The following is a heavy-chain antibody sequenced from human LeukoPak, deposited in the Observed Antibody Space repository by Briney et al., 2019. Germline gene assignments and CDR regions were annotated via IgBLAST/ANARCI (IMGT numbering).Heavy chain of an antibody. V-gene: IGHV1-2*06. J-gene: IGHJ4*02. CDR1: GYTFTGYY. Sequence: ASVKVSCKASGYTFTGYYMHWERQAPGQGLEWVGRINPNSGGTNYAQKFQDKITMTRDTSISTAYMELSRLRSDDTAVYYCAREVSGDPGGYWGQGTLVTVSS. D-gene: IGHD7-27*01. CDR2: INPNSGGT. CDR3: AREVSGDPGGY.